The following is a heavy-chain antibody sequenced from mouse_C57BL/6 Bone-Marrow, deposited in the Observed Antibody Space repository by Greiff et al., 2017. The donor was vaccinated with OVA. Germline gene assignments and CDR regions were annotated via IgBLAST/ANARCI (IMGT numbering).Heavy chain of an antibody. Sequence: VQLQESGAELVKPGASVKLSCKASGYAFSSSWMNWVKQRPGKGLEWIGRIYPGDGDTNYNGKFKGKATLTADKSSSTAYMQLSSLTSEDSAVYFCGSSGFAWFAYWGQGTLVTVSA. CDR1: GYAFSSSW. D-gene: IGHD3-2*02. CDR3: GSSGFAWFAY. CDR2: IYPGDGDT. J-gene: IGHJ3*01. V-gene: IGHV1-82*01.